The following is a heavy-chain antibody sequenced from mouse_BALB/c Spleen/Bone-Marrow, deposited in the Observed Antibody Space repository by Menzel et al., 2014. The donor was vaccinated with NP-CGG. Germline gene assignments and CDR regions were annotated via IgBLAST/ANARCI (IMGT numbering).Heavy chain of an antibody. J-gene: IGHJ1*01. D-gene: IGHD4-1*01. CDR1: GFTFSDYA. CDR3: ARVWDYWYFDV. Sequence: EVMLVESGGGLVQPVGSRKLSCAASGFTFSDYAMAWVRQAPGKGPEWVAFISNLAFSIYYADTVTGRFTISRENAKNTLYLEMTSLRSEDTAMYYCARVWDYWYFDVWGAGTTVTVSS. CDR2: ISNLAFSI. V-gene: IGHV5-15*02.